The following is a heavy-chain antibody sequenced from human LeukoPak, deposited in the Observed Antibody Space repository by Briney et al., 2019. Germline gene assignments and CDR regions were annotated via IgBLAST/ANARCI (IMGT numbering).Heavy chain of an antibody. J-gene: IGHJ3*02. Sequence: ASVKVSCKASGYTFSSYDISWVRQAPGQGLEWMGWISVYNGNTYDAQKLQGRVTMTIDTSTSTAYMELRNLRSDDTAVYYCARQIPGVIRGPAAFDIWGQGTLVTVSS. CDR3: ARQIPGVIRGPAAFDI. CDR1: GYTFSSYD. CDR2: ISVYNGNT. V-gene: IGHV1-18*01. D-gene: IGHD2-2*02.